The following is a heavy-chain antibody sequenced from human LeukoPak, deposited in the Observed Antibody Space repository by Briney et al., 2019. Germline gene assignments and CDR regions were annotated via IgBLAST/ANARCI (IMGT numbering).Heavy chain of an antibody. V-gene: IGHV1-2*02. J-gene: IGHJ5*02. Sequence: ASVKVSCKASGYTFTSYGISWVRQAPGQGLEWMGWINPNSGGTNYAQKFQGRVTMTRDTSISTAYMELSRLRSDDTAVYHCARASDILNWFDPWGQGTLVTVSS. CDR2: INPNSGGT. CDR1: GYTFTSYG. CDR3: ARASDILNWFDP. D-gene: IGHD3-9*01.